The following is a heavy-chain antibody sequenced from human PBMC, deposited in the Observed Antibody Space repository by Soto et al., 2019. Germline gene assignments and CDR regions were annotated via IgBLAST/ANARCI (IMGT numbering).Heavy chain of an antibody. D-gene: IGHD3-10*01. CDR3: ARRHGSGSYVMGYYFDY. J-gene: IGHJ4*02. CDR1: GGSISSGGYY. Sequence: PSETLSLTCTVSGGSISSGGYYWSWIRQHPGKGLEWIGYIYYSGSTYYNPSLKSRVTISVDTSKNQFSLKLSSVTAADTAVYYCARRHGSGSYVMGYYFDYWGQGTLVTVSS. V-gene: IGHV4-31*03. CDR2: IYYSGST.